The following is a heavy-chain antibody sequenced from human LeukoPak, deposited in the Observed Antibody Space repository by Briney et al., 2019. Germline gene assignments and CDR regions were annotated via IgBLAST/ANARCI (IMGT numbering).Heavy chain of an antibody. CDR2: IWYDGSNK. D-gene: IGHD3-9*01. J-gene: IGHJ6*04. V-gene: IGHV3-33*01. CDR1: GFTFSSYG. CDR3: ARDGYDILTGYHPWYYGMDV. Sequence: PGRSLRLSCAASGFTFSSYGMHWVRQAPGKGLEWEAVIWYDGSNKYYADSVKGRFTISRANSKNTLYLQMNSLRAEDTAVYYCARDGYDILTGYHPWYYGMDVWGKGTTVTVSS.